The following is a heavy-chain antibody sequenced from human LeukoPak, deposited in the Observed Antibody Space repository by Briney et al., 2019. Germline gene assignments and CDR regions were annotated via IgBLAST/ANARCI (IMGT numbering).Heavy chain of an antibody. CDR3: ARELIMVRGVIGY. CDR1: GFTFSDYD. J-gene: IGHJ4*02. D-gene: IGHD3-10*01. Sequence: PGGSLRLSCAASGFTFSDYDMSWIRQAPGRGLEWASYISSSGSTVYYADSVKGRFTISRDNAKNSLYLQMNGLRAEDTAVYYCARELIMVRGVIGYWGQGTLVTVSS. V-gene: IGHV3-11*01. CDR2: ISSSGSTV.